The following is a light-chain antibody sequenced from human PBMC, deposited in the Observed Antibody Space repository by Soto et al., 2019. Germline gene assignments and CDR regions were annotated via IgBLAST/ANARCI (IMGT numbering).Light chain of an antibody. CDR2: DDG. CDR3: QVWDNNCDHYV. Sequence: SYELTQPPPVSVAPGQTARITCGGINIGGKSLHWYQQTPGMARVLVVYDDGDRPAGIPERFSGSNSGNTATLTISRVEAGDEADYYCQVWDNNCDHYVFGSGTKVTVL. V-gene: IGLV3-21*02. J-gene: IGLJ1*01. CDR1: NIGGKS.